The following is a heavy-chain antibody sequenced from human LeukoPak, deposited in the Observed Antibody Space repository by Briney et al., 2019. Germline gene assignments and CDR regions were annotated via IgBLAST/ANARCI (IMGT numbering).Heavy chain of an antibody. CDR2: VHLDGRT. CDR1: GGSVTSTNL. V-gene: IGHV4-4*02. J-gene: IGHJ4*02. Sequence: SETLSLTCDVSGGSVTSTNLLTWVRQPPGKGLEWIGEVHLDGRTNYNPSLKSRLIMSVELTENHLSLKLPSVTAADTAVYYCAREGGFYRPLDYSGQGTLVTVSS. CDR3: AREGGFYRPLDY. D-gene: IGHD3-3*01.